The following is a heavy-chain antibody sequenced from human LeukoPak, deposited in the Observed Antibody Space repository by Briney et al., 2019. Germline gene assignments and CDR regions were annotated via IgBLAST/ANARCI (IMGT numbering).Heavy chain of an antibody. J-gene: IGHJ3*02. V-gene: IGHV4-4*07. Sequence: SSETLSLTCTVSGGSISSYYWSWIRQPAGKGLEWIGRIYTSGSTNYNPSLKSRVTMSVDTSKNQFSLKLSSVTAADTAVYCCAMYSSGWYFGAFDIWGQGTMVTVSS. CDR3: AMYSSGWYFGAFDI. CDR1: GGSISSYY. D-gene: IGHD6-19*01. CDR2: IYTSGST.